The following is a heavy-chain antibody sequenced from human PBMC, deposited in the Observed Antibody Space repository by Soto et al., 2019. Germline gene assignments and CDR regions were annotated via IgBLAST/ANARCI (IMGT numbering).Heavy chain of an antibody. CDR2: ISAYNGNT. V-gene: IGHV1-18*01. Sequence: GASVKVCCKASGYTFTSYGISWVRQAHGQGLEWMGWISAYNGNTNYAQKLQGRVTMTTDTSTSTAYMELRSLRSDDTAVYYCARDGIVVVTTDAFDIWGQGTMVTVSS. CDR3: ARDGIVVVTTDAFDI. D-gene: IGHD2-21*02. CDR1: GYTFTSYG. J-gene: IGHJ3*02.